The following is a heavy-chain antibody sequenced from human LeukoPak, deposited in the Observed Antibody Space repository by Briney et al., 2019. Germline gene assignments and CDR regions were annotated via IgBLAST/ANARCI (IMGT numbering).Heavy chain of an antibody. CDR3: ARTMDYDILTGLNFDY. CDR2: IYSGGST. V-gene: IGHV3-53*01. Sequence: GGSLRLSCAASGFTVSSNYMSWVRQAPGKGLKGASVIYSGGSTYYADSVKGRFTISRDNSKNTLYLQMNSLRAEDTAVYYCARTMDYDILTGLNFDYWGQGILVTVSS. J-gene: IGHJ4*02. CDR1: GFTVSSNY. D-gene: IGHD3-9*01.